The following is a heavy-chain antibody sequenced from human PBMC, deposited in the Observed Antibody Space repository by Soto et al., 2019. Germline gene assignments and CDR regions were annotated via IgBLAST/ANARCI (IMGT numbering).Heavy chain of an antibody. CDR1: GFAFSGST. D-gene: IGHD1-1*01. CDR2: IRSKANSYAT. V-gene: IGHV3-73*02. CDR3: FRENDCSYHRMDV. J-gene: IGHJ6*02. Sequence: QLVESGGGLVQPGGSLTLSCAGSGFAFSGSTIHWVRQASGKGLEWVGRIRSKANSYATEYAAAVKGRFIISRDDSETTAYLQMNSLKIEDTAVYYCFRENDCSYHRMDVWGQGATVTVSS.